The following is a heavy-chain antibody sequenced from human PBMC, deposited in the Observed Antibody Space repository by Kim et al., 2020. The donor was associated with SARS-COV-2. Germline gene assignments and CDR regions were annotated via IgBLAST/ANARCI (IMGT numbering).Heavy chain of an antibody. CDR2: ISAYNGNT. D-gene: IGHD6-19*01. Sequence: ASVKVSCKASGYTFTSYGISWVRQAPGQGLEWMGWISAYNGNTNYAQKLQGRVTMTTDTSTSTAYMELRSLRSDDTDVYYCARVPPPGYSSGWFLGDFDYWGQGTLVTVSS. V-gene: IGHV1-18*01. CDR3: ARVPPPGYSSGWFLGDFDY. J-gene: IGHJ4*02. CDR1: GYTFTSYG.